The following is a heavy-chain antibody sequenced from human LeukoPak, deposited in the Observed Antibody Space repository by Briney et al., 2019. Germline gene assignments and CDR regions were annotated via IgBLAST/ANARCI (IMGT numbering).Heavy chain of an antibody. D-gene: IGHD1-20*01. CDR3: ARGGWTITDYDY. J-gene: IGHJ4*02. CDR1: GYTFSNYG. CDR2: ISGSGDNK. V-gene: IGHV1-18*04. Sequence: ASVKVACKASGYTFSNYGMSWVRQAPGQGLEWMGWISGSGDNKNYAQKVQGRVTMTTDTSTSTAYMELRSLRSDDTAVYYCARGGWTITDYDYWGQGTLVTVSS.